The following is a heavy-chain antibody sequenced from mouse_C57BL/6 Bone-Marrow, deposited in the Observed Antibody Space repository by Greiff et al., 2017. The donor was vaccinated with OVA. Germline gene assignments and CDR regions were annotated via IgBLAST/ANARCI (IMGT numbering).Heavy chain of an antibody. V-gene: IGHV1-82*01. Sequence: QVQLKESGPELVKPGASVKISCKASGYAFSSSWMNWVKQRPGKGLEWIGRIYPGDGDTNYNGKFKGKATLTADKSSSTAYMQLSSLTSEDSAVYFCAGGTTVVDYWGQGTTLTVSS. CDR2: IYPGDGDT. J-gene: IGHJ2*01. CDR3: AGGTTVVDY. CDR1: GYAFSSSW. D-gene: IGHD1-1*01.